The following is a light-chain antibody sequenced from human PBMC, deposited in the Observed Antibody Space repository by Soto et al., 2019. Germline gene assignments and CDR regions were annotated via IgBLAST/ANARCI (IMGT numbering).Light chain of an antibody. Sequence: DIVMTQSPLSLPVSPGEPASISCRSSQSLLHSDGHNYLEWYLQKPGQSPQLLIYLGSNRASGVPERFSGSGSGTDFTLQISRVEAEDVGVYYCMQSLQTWTFGPGNKVE. V-gene: IGKV2-28*01. J-gene: IGKJ1*01. CDR1: QSLLHSDGHNY. CDR3: MQSLQTWT. CDR2: LGS.